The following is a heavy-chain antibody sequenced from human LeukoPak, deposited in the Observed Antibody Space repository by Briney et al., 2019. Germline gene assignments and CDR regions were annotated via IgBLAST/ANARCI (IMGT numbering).Heavy chain of an antibody. CDR2: ITNGGSTTI. CDR1: GFTFSTYW. D-gene: IGHD6-13*01. V-gene: IGHV3-48*04. J-gene: IGHJ4*02. CDR3: ARVGAASGAYRGQNFDY. Sequence: GGSLRLSCAASGFTFSTYWMSWIRQAPGKGLEWVSYITNGGSTTIYYADSVKGRFTISRDNARNSLYLQMNSLRPEDTALYYCARVGAASGAYRGQNFDYWGQGTLVTVSS.